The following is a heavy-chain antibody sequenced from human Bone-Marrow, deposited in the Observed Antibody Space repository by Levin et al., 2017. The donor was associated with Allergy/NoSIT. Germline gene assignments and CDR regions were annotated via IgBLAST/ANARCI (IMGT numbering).Heavy chain of an antibody. V-gene: IGHV3-30*18. J-gene: IGHJ4*02. Sequence: GGSLRLSCAASGFRLSDYGMHWVRQAPGKGLEWVTLTSFDGNDKYYADSVKGRFTISRDIVKNTLYLQMNSLIAEDTSVSFCAKETRSRRYFDYWGQGILVTVSS. CDR3: AKETRSRRYFDY. CDR1: GFRLSDYG. CDR2: TSFDGNDK.